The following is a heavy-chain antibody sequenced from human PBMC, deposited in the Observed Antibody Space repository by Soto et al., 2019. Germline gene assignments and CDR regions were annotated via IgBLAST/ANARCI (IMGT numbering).Heavy chain of an antibody. J-gene: IGHJ3*02. Sequence: SLQVSCAASGGALRNYDSSWVQQAPGQGLEWMGGIIPIFGTANYAQKFQGRVTITADESTSTAYMELRSLRSDDTAVYYCARVFPGVWFGELKAFDIWGQGTMVTFSS. CDR1: GGALRNYD. D-gene: IGHD3-10*01. V-gene: IGHV1-69*13. CDR2: IIPIFGTA. CDR3: ARVFPGVWFGELKAFDI.